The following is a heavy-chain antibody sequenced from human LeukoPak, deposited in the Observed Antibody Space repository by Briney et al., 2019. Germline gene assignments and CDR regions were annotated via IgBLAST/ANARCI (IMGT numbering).Heavy chain of an antibody. Sequence: GGSLRLSCAASEFTFNNYWMTWVRQAPGKGLEWVANIKQDGSDKYYVDSVKGRFTISRDNAKKSLYLQMNSLRAEDTAVYYCARGLPATLLDYWGQGTLVTVSS. V-gene: IGHV3-7*01. CDR2: IKQDGSDK. J-gene: IGHJ4*02. D-gene: IGHD2-2*01. CDR3: ARGLPATLLDY. CDR1: EFTFNNYW.